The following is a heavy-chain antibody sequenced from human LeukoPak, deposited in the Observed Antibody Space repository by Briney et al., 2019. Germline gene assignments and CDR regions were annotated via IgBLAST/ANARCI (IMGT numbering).Heavy chain of an antibody. D-gene: IGHD3-10*02. Sequence: PGRSLRLSCAASGFTFDDYAMHWVRQAPGKGLEWVSGISWNSGSIGYADSVKGRFTISRDNSKNTLYLQMNSLRAEDTAVYYCAKQDVSNYWGQGTLVTVSS. CDR3: AKQDVSNY. CDR2: ISWNSGSI. CDR1: GFTFDDYA. V-gene: IGHV3-9*01. J-gene: IGHJ4*02.